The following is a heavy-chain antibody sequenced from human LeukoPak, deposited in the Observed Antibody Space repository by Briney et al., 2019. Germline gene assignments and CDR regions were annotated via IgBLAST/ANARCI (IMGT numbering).Heavy chain of an antibody. V-gene: IGHV1-69*06. D-gene: IGHD2-21*01. Sequence: ASVKVSGKASGGTFSSYAISWVRQAPGQGLEWMGGIIPIFGTANYAQKFQGRVTMTEDTSTDTAYMELSSLRSEDTAVYYCATLWPVDYWGQGTLVTVSS. J-gene: IGHJ4*02. CDR1: GGTFSSYA. CDR3: ATLWPVDY. CDR2: IIPIFGTA.